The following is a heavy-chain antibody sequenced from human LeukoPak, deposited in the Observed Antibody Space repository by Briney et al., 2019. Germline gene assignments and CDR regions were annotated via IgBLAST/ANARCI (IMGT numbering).Heavy chain of an antibody. V-gene: IGHV3-23*01. Sequence: GGSLRLSCAASGFTFSSYVMSWVRQAPGKGLEWVSSISNSGGSTYYADSVKGRFTISRDNSKNTLYLQMNSLRAEDTAVYYCARDRVVVVAATGEFDYWGQGTLVTVSS. CDR2: ISNSGGST. CDR1: GFTFSSYV. D-gene: IGHD2-15*01. CDR3: ARDRVVVVAATGEFDY. J-gene: IGHJ4*02.